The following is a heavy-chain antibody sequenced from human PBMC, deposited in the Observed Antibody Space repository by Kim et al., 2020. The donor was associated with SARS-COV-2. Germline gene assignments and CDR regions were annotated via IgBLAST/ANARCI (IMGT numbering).Heavy chain of an antibody. D-gene: IGHD4-17*01. CDR2: IYYSGST. CDR1: GGSISSSSYY. Sequence: SETLSLTCTVSGGSISSSSYYWGWIRQPPGKGLEWIGSIYYSGSTYYNPSPKSRVTISVDTSKNQFSLKLSSVTAADTAVYYCAAEGVTTYYYYYYGMDVWGRGPTVTVSS. J-gene: IGHJ6*02. V-gene: IGHV4-39*01. CDR3: AAEGVTTYYYYYYGMDV.